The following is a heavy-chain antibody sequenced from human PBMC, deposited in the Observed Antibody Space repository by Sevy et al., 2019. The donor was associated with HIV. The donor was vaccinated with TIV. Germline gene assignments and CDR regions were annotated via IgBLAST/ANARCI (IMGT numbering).Heavy chain of an antibody. D-gene: IGHD3-22*01. V-gene: IGHV3-23*01. J-gene: IGHJ6*03. CDR3: AKGGGGHYDPDEIGYYFYYYNMDV. Sequence: GGSLRLSCAVSGFSFDSYGMTWVRQAPGKGLEWVSGISGSGTRTYYADSVKGRFIISRDNSKNTLYLQMNSLRSEDTVIDYWAKGGGGHYDPDEIGYYFYYYNMDVWGKGTTVIVSS. CDR1: GFSFDSYG. CDR2: ISGSGTRT.